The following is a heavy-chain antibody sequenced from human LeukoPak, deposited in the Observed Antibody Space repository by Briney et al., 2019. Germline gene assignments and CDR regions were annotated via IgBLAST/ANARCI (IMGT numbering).Heavy chain of an antibody. CDR3: ARDLYSRRMHYYGSGSYFAY. V-gene: IGHV1-18*01. D-gene: IGHD3-10*01. CDR2: ISAYNGNT. Sequence: ASVKVSCKASGYTFPSYGISWVRQAPGQGLEWMGWISAYNGNTHYAQEAQGTVTMTTDTSTSTAYMDLRSLKSDDTAVYYCARDLYSRRMHYYGSGSYFAYWGQGTLVTVSS. CDR1: GYTFPSYG. J-gene: IGHJ4*02.